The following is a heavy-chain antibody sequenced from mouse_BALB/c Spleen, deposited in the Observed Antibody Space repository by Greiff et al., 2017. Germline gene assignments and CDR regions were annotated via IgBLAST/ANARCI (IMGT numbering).Heavy chain of an antibody. Sequence: VQLQQPGAELVRPGASVKLSCKASGYTFTSYWINWVKQRPGQGLEWIGNIYPSDSYTNYNQKFKDKATLTVDKSSSTAYMQLSSPTSEDSAVYYCTRDYGSSYGYYFDYWGQGTTLTVSS. CDR1: GYTFTSYW. CDR2: IYPSDSYT. V-gene: IGHV1-69*02. J-gene: IGHJ2*01. CDR3: TRDYGSSYGYYFDY. D-gene: IGHD1-1*01.